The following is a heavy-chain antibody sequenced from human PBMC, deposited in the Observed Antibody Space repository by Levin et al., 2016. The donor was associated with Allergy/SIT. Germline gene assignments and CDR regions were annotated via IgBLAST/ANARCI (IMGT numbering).Heavy chain of an antibody. J-gene: IGHJ5*02. D-gene: IGHD3-9*01. CDR3: ARDFEIFPFDP. CDR2: IIPILGIA. Sequence: SVKVSCKASGGTFSSYAISWVRQAPGQGLEWMGRIIPILGIANYAQKFQGRVTITADKSTSTAYMELSSLRSEDTAVYYCARDFEIFPFDPWGQGTLVTASS. V-gene: IGHV1-69*04. CDR1: GGTFSSYA.